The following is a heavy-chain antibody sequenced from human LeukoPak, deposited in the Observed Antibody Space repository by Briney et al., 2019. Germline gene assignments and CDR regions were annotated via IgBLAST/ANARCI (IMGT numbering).Heavy chain of an antibody. J-gene: IGHJ4*02. CDR1: GFTFSSYG. CDR2: IWYDGSNK. CDR3: ARGPYYYHSSGPFGD. V-gene: IGHV3-33*01. D-gene: IGHD3-22*01. Sequence: PGRSLTLSWAASGFTFSSYGMHWVRQAPGKGMEWVAVIWYDGSNKYYADSVKGRFTISRDNSKNTLYLQMNSLRAEDTAVYYCARGPYYYHSSGPFGDWGQGTLVTV.